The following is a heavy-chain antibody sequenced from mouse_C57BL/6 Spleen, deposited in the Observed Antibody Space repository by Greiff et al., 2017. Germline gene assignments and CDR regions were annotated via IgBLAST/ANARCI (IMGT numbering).Heavy chain of an antibody. CDR2: IDPENGDT. Sequence: EVQLQQSGAELVRPGASVKLSCTASGFNIKDDYMHWVKQRPEQGLEWIGWIDPENGDTEYASKFQGKATITADTSSNTAYLQLSSLTSADTAVYYCTTPYSNSDYWGQGTTLTVSS. V-gene: IGHV14-4*01. J-gene: IGHJ2*01. CDR1: GFNIKDDY. D-gene: IGHD2-5*01. CDR3: TTPYSNSDY.